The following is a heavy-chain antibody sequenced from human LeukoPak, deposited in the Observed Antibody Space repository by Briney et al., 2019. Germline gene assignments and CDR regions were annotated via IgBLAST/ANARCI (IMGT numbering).Heavy chain of an antibody. D-gene: IGHD1-26*01. CDR3: AKDPSGSYFIDASEFDY. J-gene: IGHJ4*02. CDR2: ISWNSGSI. Sequence: GGSLRLSCAASGFTFDDYAMHWVRQAPGKGLEWVSGISWNSGSIGYADSVKGRFTISRDNAKNSLYLQMNSLRAEDTALYYCAKDPSGSYFIDASEFDYWGQGTLVTVSS. V-gene: IGHV3-9*01. CDR1: GFTFDDYA.